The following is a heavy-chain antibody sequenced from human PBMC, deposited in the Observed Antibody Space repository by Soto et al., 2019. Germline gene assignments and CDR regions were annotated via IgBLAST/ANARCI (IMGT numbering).Heavy chain of an antibody. Sequence: LSLTCSVSGGTITSGRSSWNWIRQSPGKGLEWIAYIYHSGSTYYNPSLKSRVTISVDRSENQFSLKLTSVTAADTAVYYCVRESVASGPNYFDTWGPGTLVTAPQ. CDR2: IYHSGST. J-gene: IGHJ5*02. D-gene: IGHD6-6*01. CDR1: GGTITSGRSS. CDR3: VRESVASGPNYFDT. V-gene: IGHV4-30-2*06.